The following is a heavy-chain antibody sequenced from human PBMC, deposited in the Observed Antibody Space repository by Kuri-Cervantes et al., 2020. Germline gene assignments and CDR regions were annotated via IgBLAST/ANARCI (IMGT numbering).Heavy chain of an antibody. CDR2: IRSKANSYAT. Sequence: GGSLRLSCAASGFTFSSSAMHWVRQASGKGLEWVGRIRSKANSYATAYAASVKGRFTISRDDSKNTAYLQMNSLKTEDTAVYYCTRHEAGAKGYWGQGTLVTVSS. D-gene: IGHD1-26*01. CDR3: TRHEAGAKGY. J-gene: IGHJ4*02. V-gene: IGHV3-73*01. CDR1: GFTFSSSA.